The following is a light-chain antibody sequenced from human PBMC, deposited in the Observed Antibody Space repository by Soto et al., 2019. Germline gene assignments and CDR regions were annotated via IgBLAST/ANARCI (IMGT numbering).Light chain of an antibody. Sequence: NFMLTQPHSVSESPGKTVTISCTGSSGSIATNYVQWYQQRPGSAPTTVIYEDNHRPSGVPDRFSGSIDSSSNSASLTISGLKTEDEADYYCQSYDSRKSMVFGGGTKLTVL. CDR1: SGSIATNY. CDR2: EDN. CDR3: QSYDSRKSMV. V-gene: IGLV6-57*02. J-gene: IGLJ2*01.